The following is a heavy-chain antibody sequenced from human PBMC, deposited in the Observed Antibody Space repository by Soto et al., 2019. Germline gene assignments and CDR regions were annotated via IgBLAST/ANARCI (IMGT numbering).Heavy chain of an antibody. Sequence: DVRLLESGGGLVQPGGSLRLSCAASGFTFSSYAMSWVRQAPGKGLEWVSTIGTSASTYYGDSVRCRFTISRDNSMNTQYLQMNSRLAEDTAVYYCADLSRDCTSSTCVWSQGTLVTGSS. J-gene: IGHJ4*02. CDR2: IGTSAST. CDR3: ADLSRDCTSSTCV. V-gene: IGHV3-23*01. CDR1: GFTFSSYA. D-gene: IGHD2-2*01.